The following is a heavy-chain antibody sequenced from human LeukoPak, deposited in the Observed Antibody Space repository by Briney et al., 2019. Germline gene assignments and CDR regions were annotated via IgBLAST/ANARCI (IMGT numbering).Heavy chain of an antibody. CDR2: IYSGGTT. CDR3: ARQRGKSTNFDN. Sequence: PGGSLRLSRAASGFTVSSSYISWVRQAPGKGLEWVSAIYSGGTTYYADYVKGRFTISRDNSTNMPYLQLNRLRAEDTAMVHCARQRGKSTNFDNWGQGTLVTVSS. V-gene: IGHV3-53*01. J-gene: IGHJ4*02. CDR1: GFTVSSSY. D-gene: IGHD2-2*01.